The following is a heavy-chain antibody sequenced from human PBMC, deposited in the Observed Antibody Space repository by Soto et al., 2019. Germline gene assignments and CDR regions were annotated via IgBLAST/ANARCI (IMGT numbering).Heavy chain of an antibody. CDR3: ARDYYGMDV. Sequence: SETLSLTCTVSGGSISSGGYSWTWIRQSPGKGLEWIGYTYQSGSAYYNPSLKSRVTISVDRSKNQFSLNLTSVTAADTAVYYCARDYYGMDVWGQGTTVPVSS. V-gene: IGHV4-30-2*06. CDR2: TYQSGSA. CDR1: GGSISSGGYS. J-gene: IGHJ6*02.